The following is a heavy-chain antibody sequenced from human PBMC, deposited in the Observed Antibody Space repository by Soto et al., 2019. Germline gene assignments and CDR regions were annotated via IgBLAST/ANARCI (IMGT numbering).Heavy chain of an antibody. CDR1: GGTFSSYT. V-gene: IGHV1-69*02. Sequence: QVQLVQSGAEVKKPGSSVKVSCKASGGTFSSYTISWVRQAPGQGLEWMGRIIPILGIANYAQKFQGRVTITADKSTSTAYMELSSLGSEDTAVYYCARAPDFTYYYYYGMDVWGQGTTVTVSS. CDR2: IIPILGIA. J-gene: IGHJ6*02. CDR3: ARAPDFTYYYYYGMDV.